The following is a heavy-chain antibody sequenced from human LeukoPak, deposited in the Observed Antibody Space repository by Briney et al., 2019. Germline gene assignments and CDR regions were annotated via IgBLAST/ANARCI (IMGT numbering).Heavy chain of an antibody. V-gene: IGHV3-48*01. CDR2: ISTSSSVI. CDR1: GFTFSSYN. Sequence: GGSLRLSCTASGFTFSSYNMNWVRQAPGKGLEWFSYISTSSSVIYYADSVKGRFTISRDNSKNTLYLQMNSLRAEDTAVYYCAKDRLREQQLVVDYWGQGTLVTVSS. D-gene: IGHD6-13*01. J-gene: IGHJ4*02. CDR3: AKDRLREQQLVVDY.